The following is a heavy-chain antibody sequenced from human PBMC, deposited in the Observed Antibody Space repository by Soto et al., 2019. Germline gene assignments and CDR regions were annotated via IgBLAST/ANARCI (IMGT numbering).Heavy chain of an antibody. CDR2: IYYSGST. CDR3: ARGIYYDFWSGYPGYFDY. D-gene: IGHD3-3*01. Sequence: PGKGLEWIGYIYYSGSTYYNPSLKSRVTISVDTSKNQFSLKLSSVTAADTAVYYCARGIYYDFWSGYPGYFDYWGQGTLVTVSS. J-gene: IGHJ4*02. V-gene: IGHV4-31*02.